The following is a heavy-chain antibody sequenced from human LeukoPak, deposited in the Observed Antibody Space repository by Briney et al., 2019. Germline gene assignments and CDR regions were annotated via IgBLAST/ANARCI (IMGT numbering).Heavy chain of an antibody. CDR3: AKDPVLLWFGEPSSYFDY. Sequence: GGSLRLSCAASGFTFSSYAMSWVRQAPGKGLEWVSAISGSGGSTYYADSVKGRFTISRDNSKNTLYLQVNSLRAEDTAVYYCAKDPVLLWFGEPSSYFDYWGQGTLVTVSS. J-gene: IGHJ4*02. V-gene: IGHV3-23*01. D-gene: IGHD3-10*01. CDR1: GFTFSSYA. CDR2: ISGSGGST.